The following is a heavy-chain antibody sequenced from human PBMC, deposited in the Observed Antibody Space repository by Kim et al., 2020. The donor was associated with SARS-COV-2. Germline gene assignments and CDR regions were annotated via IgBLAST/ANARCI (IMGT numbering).Heavy chain of an antibody. J-gene: IGHJ4*02. Sequence: FYPSLKRRVTISVDTSKNQFSLKLSSVTAADTAVYYCARGYGGYGYYFDYWGQGTLVTVSS. V-gene: IGHV4-31*02. CDR3: ARGYGGYGYYFDY. D-gene: IGHD5-12*01.